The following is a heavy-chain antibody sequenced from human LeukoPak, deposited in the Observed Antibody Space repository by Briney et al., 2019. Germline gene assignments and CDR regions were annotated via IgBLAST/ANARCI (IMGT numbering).Heavy chain of an antibody. CDR3: ARSASRYVDWFDY. D-gene: IGHD3-9*01. CDR1: GYSFTNYW. J-gene: IGHJ4*02. Sequence: GESLKISCQGSGYSFTNYWIGWVRQMPGKGLEWMVIIYPGDSDTRYIPSFQGQVTISADKSINTAYLHWSSLKASDTAIYYCARSASRYVDWFDYWGQGTLVTVSS. V-gene: IGHV5-51*01. CDR2: IYPGDSDT.